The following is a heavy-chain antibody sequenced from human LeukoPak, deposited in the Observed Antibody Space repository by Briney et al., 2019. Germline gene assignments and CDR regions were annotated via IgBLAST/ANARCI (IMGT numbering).Heavy chain of an antibody. J-gene: IGHJ4*02. V-gene: IGHV4-59*08. Sequence: PSETLSLTYTVSGGSISSYYWSWIRQPPGKGLEWIGYIYYSGSTNYNPSLKSRVTISVDTSKNQFSLKLSSVTAADTAVYYCARISNSGYSYVHLIFDYWGQGTPVTVSS. D-gene: IGHD5-18*01. CDR1: GGSISSYY. CDR3: ARISNSGYSYVHLIFDY. CDR2: IYYSGST.